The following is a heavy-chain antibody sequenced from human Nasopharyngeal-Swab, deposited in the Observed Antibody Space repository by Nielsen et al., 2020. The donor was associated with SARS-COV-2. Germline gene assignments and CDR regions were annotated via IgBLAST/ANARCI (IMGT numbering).Heavy chain of an antibody. D-gene: IGHD6-13*01. J-gene: IGHJ3*02. CDR3: ARDEDNSSSWGDDAFDI. CDR2: TYYRSKWYN. Sequence: WIRQSPSRGLEWLGRTYYRSKWYNDYAVSVNSRITINPDTSKNQFSLQLNSVTPEDTAVYYCARDEDNSSSWGDDAFDIWGQGTMVTVSS. V-gene: IGHV6-1*01.